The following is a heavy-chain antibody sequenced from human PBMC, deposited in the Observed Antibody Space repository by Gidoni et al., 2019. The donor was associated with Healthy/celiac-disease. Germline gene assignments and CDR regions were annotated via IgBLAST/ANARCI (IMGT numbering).Heavy chain of an antibody. D-gene: IGHD2-8*01. CDR2: ISSSSSYI. CDR3: ARGVEGYCTNGVCYPDY. CDR1: GFTFSSYS. V-gene: IGHV3-21*01. J-gene: IGHJ4*02. Sequence: EVQLVESGGGLVKPGGSLRLSCAASGFTFSSYSMNWVRQAPGKGREWVSSISSSSSYIYYADSVKGRFTISRDNAKNSLYLQMNSLRAEDTAVYYCARGVEGYCTNGVCYPDYWGQGTLVTVSS.